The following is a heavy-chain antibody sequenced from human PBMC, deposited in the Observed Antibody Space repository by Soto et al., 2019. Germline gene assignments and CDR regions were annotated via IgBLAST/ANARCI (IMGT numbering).Heavy chain of an antibody. CDR2: INAGNGNT. V-gene: IGHV1-3*01. D-gene: IGHD2-2*01. CDR3: ARGCSSTSCYLWFDP. J-gene: IGHJ5*02. CDR1: GYTFTSYA. Sequence: ASVKVSCKASGYTFTSYAMHWVRQAPGQRLEWMGWINAGNGNTKYSQKFQGRVTITRDTSASTAYMELSSLRSEDTAVYYCARGCSSTSCYLWFDPWGQGTLVTVSS.